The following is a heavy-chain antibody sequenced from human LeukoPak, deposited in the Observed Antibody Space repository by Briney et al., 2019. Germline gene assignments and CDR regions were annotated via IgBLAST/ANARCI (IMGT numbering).Heavy chain of an antibody. CDR1: GFTFSTYW. V-gene: IGHV3-74*01. CDR3: TRGGTPAAGDY. CDR2: MNTDGSTT. D-gene: IGHD6-13*01. Sequence: PGGSLRLSCAASGFTFSTYWVHWVRQAPGKGLMWVSRMNTDGSTTIYADSVKGRFTISRDNAKKTLYLQMNSLRAEDTAVYYCTRGGTPAAGDYWGQGTLVTVSS. J-gene: IGHJ4*02.